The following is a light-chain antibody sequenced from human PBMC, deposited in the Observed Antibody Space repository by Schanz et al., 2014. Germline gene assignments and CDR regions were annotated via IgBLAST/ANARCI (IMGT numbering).Light chain of an antibody. V-gene: IGKV4-1*01. CDR1: QSILYTSHNKNY. J-gene: IGKJ2*01. CDR3: QQYHSIPHT. Sequence: DIVMTQSPDSLAVSLGERATINCKSSQSILYTSHNKNYLAWYQHKPGQPPKLLIYWASTRESGVPDRFSGSGSGTDFTLTISSLQAEDVAVYYCQQYHSIPHTFGQGTKLEIK. CDR2: WAS.